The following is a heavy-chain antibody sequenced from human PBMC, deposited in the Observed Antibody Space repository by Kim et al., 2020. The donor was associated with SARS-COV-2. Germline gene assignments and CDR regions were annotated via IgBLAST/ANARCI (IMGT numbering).Heavy chain of an antibody. Sequence: GGSLRLSCAASGFTFSNYAMTWVRQVPGKGLEWVSAISGSGGSTYYADSVKGRFTISRDNSKNTLYLQMNSLRAEDTAVYFCAKDEVTMVRGVMSIWGQGTRVTGSS. D-gene: IGHD3-10*01. V-gene: IGHV3-23*01. CDR1: GFTFSNYA. J-gene: IGHJ4*02. CDR3: AKDEVTMVRGVMSI. CDR2: ISGSGGST.